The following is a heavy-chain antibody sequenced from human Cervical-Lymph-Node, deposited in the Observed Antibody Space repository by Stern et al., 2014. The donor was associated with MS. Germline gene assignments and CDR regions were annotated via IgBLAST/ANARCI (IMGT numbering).Heavy chain of an antibody. CDR2: IYTSGNT. V-gene: IGHV4-61*02. D-gene: IGHD5-18*01. Sequence: QLQLQESGPGLVQPSQTLSLTCTVSGGSISSGSYYWSRLRQPAGQGLEWVGRIYTSGNTNSNPSLNRRVTISLDTPKNHYSLNRSSVTAADTAVYYCARQLWGGQNFPVWGLGTLVTVSS. J-gene: IGHJ4*02. CDR3: ARQLWGGQNFPV. CDR1: GGSISSGSYY.